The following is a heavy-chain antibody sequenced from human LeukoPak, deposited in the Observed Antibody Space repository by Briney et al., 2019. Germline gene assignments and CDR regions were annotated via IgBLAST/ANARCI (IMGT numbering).Heavy chain of an antibody. Sequence: PSETLSLTCTVSGGSISSYYRSWIRQPPGKGLEWIGYIYYSGSTNYNPSLKSRVTISVDTSKNQFSLKLSSVTAADTAVYYCARGATYYYDSSGYIDAFDIWGQGTMVTVSS. D-gene: IGHD3-22*01. CDR3: ARGATYYYDSSGYIDAFDI. CDR2: IYYSGST. V-gene: IGHV4-59*01. J-gene: IGHJ3*02. CDR1: GGSISSYY.